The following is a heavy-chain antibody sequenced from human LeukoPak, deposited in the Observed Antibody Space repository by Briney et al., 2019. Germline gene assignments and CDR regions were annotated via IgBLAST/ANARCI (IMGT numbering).Heavy chain of an antibody. V-gene: IGHV3-23*01. J-gene: IGHJ4*02. Sequence: TGGSLRLSCAASGFTFSSYAMSWVRQAPGKGLEWVSAISGSGGNTYYADSVKGRFTISRDNSKNTLYLQMNSLRAEDTAVYYCANLGPSLRVGTSGYYFDYWGQGTLVTVSS. CDR2: ISGSGGNT. CDR1: GFTFSSYA. D-gene: IGHD3-10*01. CDR3: ANLGPSLRVGTSGYYFDY.